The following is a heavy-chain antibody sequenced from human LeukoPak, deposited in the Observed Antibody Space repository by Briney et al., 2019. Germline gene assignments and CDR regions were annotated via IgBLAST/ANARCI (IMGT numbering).Heavy chain of an antibody. CDR3: ARDPARAYCGGDCYYDY. CDR1: GGTFSSYA. J-gene: IGHJ4*02. CDR2: IIPIFGTA. Sequence: SVKVSCKASGGTFSSYAISWVRQAPGQGLEWMGGIIPIFGTANYAQKLQGRVTMTTDTSTSTAYMELRSLRSDDTAVYYCARDPARAYCGGDCYYDYWGQGTLVTVSS. V-gene: IGHV1-69*05. D-gene: IGHD2-21*02.